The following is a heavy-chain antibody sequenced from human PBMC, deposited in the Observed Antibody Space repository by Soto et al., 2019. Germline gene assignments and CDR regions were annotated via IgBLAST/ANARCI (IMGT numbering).Heavy chain of an antibody. CDR2: ISSSSSYI. D-gene: IGHD5-18*01. CDR3: ARDDGYSYGLDY. Sequence: GGSLRLSCAASGFTFSSYSMNWVRQAPGKGLEWVSSISSSSSYIYYADSVKGRFTISRDNAKNSLYLQMNSLRAEDTAVYYCARDDGYSYGLDYWGQGTLVTVSS. J-gene: IGHJ4*02. V-gene: IGHV3-21*01. CDR1: GFTFSSYS.